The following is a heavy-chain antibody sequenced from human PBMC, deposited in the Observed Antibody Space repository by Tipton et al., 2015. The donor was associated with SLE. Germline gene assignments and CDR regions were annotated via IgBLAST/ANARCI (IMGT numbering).Heavy chain of an antibody. J-gene: IGHJ6*02. Sequence: TLSLTCTVSGGSISGSSYYWGWIRQPPGKGLEWIGSIYYSGSTYYSPSLKSRVTISVDTSKNQFSLKLSSVTAADTAVYYCARETQLAPRGYGVDVWGQGTTVTVSS. CDR2: IYYSGST. D-gene: IGHD6-13*01. V-gene: IGHV4-39*07. CDR1: GGSISGSSYY. CDR3: ARETQLAPRGYGVDV.